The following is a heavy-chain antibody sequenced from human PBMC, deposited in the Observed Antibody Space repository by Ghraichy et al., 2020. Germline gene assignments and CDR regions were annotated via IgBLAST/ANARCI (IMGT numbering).Heavy chain of an antibody. CDR1: GGSISSYY. D-gene: IGHD2-15*01. V-gene: IGHV4-4*07. CDR2: IYTSGST. CDR3: ARGVLECSGGSCYLDY. J-gene: IGHJ4*02. Sequence: TLSLTCTVSGGSISSYYWSWIRQPAGKGLEWIGRIYTSGSTNYNPSLKSRVTMSVDTSKNQFSLKLSSVTAADTAVYYCARGVLECSGGSCYLDYWGQGTLVTVSS.